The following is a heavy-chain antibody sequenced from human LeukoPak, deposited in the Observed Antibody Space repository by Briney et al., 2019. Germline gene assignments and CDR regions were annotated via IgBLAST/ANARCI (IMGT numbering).Heavy chain of an antibody. J-gene: IGHJ4*02. Sequence: SETLSLTCSVSGGYIIGHCWSWIRQPPGKGLEWIGDVFYSGSNNYNPSLKSRLTISLDTSKNQFSLNLRSVTATDTAMYYCARRNTADASIDFWGQGTLVTASS. CDR2: VFYSGSN. D-gene: IGHD4-17*01. CDR3: ARRNTADASIDF. CDR1: GGYIIGHC. V-gene: IGHV4-59*08.